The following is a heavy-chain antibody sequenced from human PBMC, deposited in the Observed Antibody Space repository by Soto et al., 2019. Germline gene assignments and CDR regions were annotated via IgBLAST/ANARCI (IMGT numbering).Heavy chain of an antibody. D-gene: IGHD2-15*01. Sequence: QVQLQESGPGLVKPSETLSLTCTVSGGSISRYYWSWIRQPPGKGLEWIGYIYYSGSTNYNPSLKSRVTITVDTSKNQFSLKLSSVTAADTAVYYCARRSYCSGGSCHDYWGQGTLVTVSS. CDR2: IYYSGST. CDR3: ARRSYCSGGSCHDY. V-gene: IGHV4-59*01. CDR1: GGSISRYY. J-gene: IGHJ4*02.